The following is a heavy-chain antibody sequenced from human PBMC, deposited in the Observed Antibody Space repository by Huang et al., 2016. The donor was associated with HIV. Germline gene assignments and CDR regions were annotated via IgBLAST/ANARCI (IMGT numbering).Heavy chain of an antibody. V-gene: IGHV3-30*18. CDR2: ISYDAKTK. D-gene: IGHD6-13*01. CDR3: AKGGSAAAVLDF. Sequence: QVQLVESGGGVVQPGRSLRISCAASGFTFSSYGMHWVRQAPGKGLEWGAVISYDAKTKYYADSVKGRFSSSRDNSKTTVYLQLNSLRLEDTAVYYCAKGGSAAAVLDFWGQGTLVTVSS. CDR1: GFTFSSYG. J-gene: IGHJ4*02.